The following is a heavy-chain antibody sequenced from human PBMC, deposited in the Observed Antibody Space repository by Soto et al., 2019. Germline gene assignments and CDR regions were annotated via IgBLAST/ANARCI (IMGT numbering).Heavy chain of an antibody. D-gene: IGHD1-20*01. CDR3: AKDLVYGINYYYYGMDV. J-gene: IGHJ6*02. CDR2: ISYDGSNK. CDR1: GFPFSGYG. Sequence: QVQLVESGGGVVQPGRSLGLSCAVSGFPFSGYGMHWARQAPGQGLEWVVVISYDGSNKYYADSVKGRFTISRDNSKNTLYLQMNSLRPDDTAVYYCAKDLVYGINYYYYGMDVWGQGDTVTVSS. V-gene: IGHV3-30*18.